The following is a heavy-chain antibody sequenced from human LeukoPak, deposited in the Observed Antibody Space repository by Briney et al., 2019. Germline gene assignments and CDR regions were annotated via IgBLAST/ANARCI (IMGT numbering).Heavy chain of an antibody. CDR2: ISGSGGST. J-gene: IGHJ4*02. D-gene: IGHD3-10*01. V-gene: IGHV3-23*01. Sequence: GGSLRLSCAASGFTFSSYAMSWVRQAPGKGLEWVSAISGSGGSTYYADSVKGRFTISRDNSKNTLYLQMNSLRAEDTAVYYCAKEAVPDYYGSGSYYFAEGDYFDYWGQGTLVTVSS. CDR3: AKEAVPDYYGSGSYYFAEGDYFDY. CDR1: GFTFSSYA.